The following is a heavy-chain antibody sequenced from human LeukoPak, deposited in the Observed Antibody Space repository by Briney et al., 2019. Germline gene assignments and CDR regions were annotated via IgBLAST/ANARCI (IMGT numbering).Heavy chain of an antibody. CDR2: IDPSDSYT. V-gene: IGHV5-10-1*01. D-gene: IGHD6-25*01. J-gene: IGHJ6*02. Sequence: GESLKISCKGSGYSFTSYWISWVRQMPGKGLEWMGRIDPSDSYTNYSPSFQGHVTISADKSISTAYLQWSSLKALDTAMYYCARRGDLYYYYGMDVWGQGTTVTVSS. CDR1: GYSFTSYW. CDR3: ARRGDLYYYYGMDV.